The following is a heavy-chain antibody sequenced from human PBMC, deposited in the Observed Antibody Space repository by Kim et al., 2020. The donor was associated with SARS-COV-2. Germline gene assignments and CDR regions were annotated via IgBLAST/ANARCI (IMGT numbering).Heavy chain of an antibody. CDR3: ARDRGRGAARDFRH. D-gene: IGHD6-6*01. V-gene: IGHV1-2*02. CDR2: INPNSGGT. Sequence: ASVKVSCKASGYTFTGYYMHWVRQAPGQGLEWMGWINPNSGGTNYAQKFQGRVTMTRDTSISTAYMELSRLRSDDTAVYYCARDRGRGAARDFRHWGQGTLVTVSS. J-gene: IGHJ1*01. CDR1: GYTFTGYY.